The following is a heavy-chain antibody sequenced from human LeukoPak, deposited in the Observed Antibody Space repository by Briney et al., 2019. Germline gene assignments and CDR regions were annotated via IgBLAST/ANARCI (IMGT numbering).Heavy chain of an antibody. CDR1: GYTFTDYY. CDR2: INPKSGGT. D-gene: IGHD1-1*01. Sequence: ASVKVSCKASGYTFTDYYMHWVRQAPGQGLEWMGWINPKSGGTNYAQKFQGRVTMTRDTSISTAYMELGSLRSDDTAVYYCARRGYWNHHDFWGQGTLVTVSS. V-gene: IGHV1-2*02. CDR3: ARRGYWNHHDF. J-gene: IGHJ4*02.